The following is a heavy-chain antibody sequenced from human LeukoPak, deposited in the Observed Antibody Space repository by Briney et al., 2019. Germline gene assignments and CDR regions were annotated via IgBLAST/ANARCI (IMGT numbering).Heavy chain of an antibody. CDR3: ARERRAIDYYDSGTYYSDY. D-gene: IGHD3-10*01. CDR2: IRSKASGEAT. V-gene: IGHV3-49*03. CDR1: GFTFGDHG. Sequence: GGSLRLSCTTSGFTFGDHGISWFRQAPGKGLEWVGFIRSKASGEATECAASVKGRFTISRDDSKNIAYLQMISLKTEDTAVYYCARERRAIDYYDSGTYYSDYWGQGTLVTVSS. J-gene: IGHJ4*02.